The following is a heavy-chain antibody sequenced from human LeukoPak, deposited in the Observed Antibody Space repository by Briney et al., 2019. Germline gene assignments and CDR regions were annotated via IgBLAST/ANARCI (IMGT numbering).Heavy chain of an antibody. CDR3: ARGPLSFEEWELLTFDY. V-gene: IGHV3-48*01. CDR1: GFTFSSYS. CDR2: ISSSSSTI. J-gene: IGHJ4*02. D-gene: IGHD1-26*01. Sequence: GGSLRLSCAASGFTFSSYSMNWVRQAPGKGLEWVSYISSSSSTIYYADSVKGRFTISRDNAKNSLYLQMNSLRAEGTAVYYCARGPLSFEEWELLTFDYWGQGTLVTVSS.